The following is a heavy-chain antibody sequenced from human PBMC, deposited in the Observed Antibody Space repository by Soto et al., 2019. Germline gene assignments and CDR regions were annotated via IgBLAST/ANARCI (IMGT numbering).Heavy chain of an antibody. CDR1: GGSISSSNW. D-gene: IGHD2-8*01. V-gene: IGHV4-4*02. Sequence: QVQLQESGPGLVKPSGTLSLTCAVSGGSISSSNWWRWVRQPPGKGLVWIVEIYHSGSTNYNPSLKSRVTISVDKSKNHFSLKLSSVTAADTAVYYCARRAPRYCTNGVCLHWFDPWGQGTLVTVSS. CDR2: IYHSGST. CDR3: ARRAPRYCTNGVCLHWFDP. J-gene: IGHJ5*02.